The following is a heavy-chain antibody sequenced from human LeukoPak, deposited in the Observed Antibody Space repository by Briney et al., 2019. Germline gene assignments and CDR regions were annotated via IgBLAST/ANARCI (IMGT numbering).Heavy chain of an antibody. CDR2: INPSGGSP. CDR1: GYTFTSYY. D-gene: IGHD2/OR15-2a*01. Sequence: GASVKVSCKTSGYTFTSYYMHWVRQAPGQGLEWMGTINPSGGSPSYAQKFQGTVTMTRDTSTSTVYMELSSLSSEDTAVYYCARGIRWETTIYDYFDYWGQGTLVTVSS. J-gene: IGHJ4*02. CDR3: ARGIRWETTIYDYFDY. V-gene: IGHV1-46*01.